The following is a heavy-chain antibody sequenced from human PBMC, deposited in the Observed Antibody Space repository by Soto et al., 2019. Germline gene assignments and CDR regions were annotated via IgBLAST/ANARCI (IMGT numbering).Heavy chain of an antibody. CDR1: GDSIRSSSY. Sequence: SETLSLTCTVSGDSIRSSSYWGWIRHPPRKGLEGIGSIYSTGNTYYNPYLNSKVTISVDTSKNQFSLNVISVTAADTAVYYCRRSSRYSTDVWGQGTTVTVS. CDR3: RRSSRYSTDV. D-gene: IGHD6-13*01. J-gene: IGHJ6*02. V-gene: IGHV4-39*01. CDR2: IYSTGNT.